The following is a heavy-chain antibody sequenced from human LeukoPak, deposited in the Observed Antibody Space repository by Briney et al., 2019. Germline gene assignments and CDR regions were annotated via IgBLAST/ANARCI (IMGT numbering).Heavy chain of an antibody. V-gene: IGHV3-66*01. D-gene: IGHD6-19*01. CDR2: IYGGGST. Sequence: GGSLRLSCAASGFTVSNNYLSWVRQAPGKGLEWVSVIYGGGSTYYSDSVKGRFTISRDSSKNTLYLQMNSLRAEDTAVYYCARGRSSGWYVGYFDYWGQGTLVTVSS. CDR1: GFTVSNNY. CDR3: ARGRSSGWYVGYFDY. J-gene: IGHJ4*02.